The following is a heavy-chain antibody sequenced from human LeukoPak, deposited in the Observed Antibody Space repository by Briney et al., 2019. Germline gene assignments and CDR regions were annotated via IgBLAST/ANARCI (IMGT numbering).Heavy chain of an antibody. J-gene: IGHJ4*02. CDR1: GFSLSCYA. V-gene: IGHV3-23*01. Sequence: GGSLRLSRAPSGFSLSCYAMSWVSQAPARGRAWVSGDRGNGGSTYYADSVKGRFTISRDNSKNTLYLQMNSLRAYDTAVYYCAKALPSSWYPFDYWGQGTLVTVSS. CDR2: DRGNGGST. D-gene: IGHD6-13*01. CDR3: AKALPSSWYPFDY.